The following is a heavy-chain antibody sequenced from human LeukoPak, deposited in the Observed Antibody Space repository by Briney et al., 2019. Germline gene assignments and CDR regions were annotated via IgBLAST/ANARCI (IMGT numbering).Heavy chain of an antibody. CDR1: GYTFTGYY. D-gene: IGHD3-22*01. J-gene: IGHJ5*02. Sequence: ASVKVSCKASGYTFTGYYIHWVRQAPGQGLEWMGWINPSNGAKRYAQKFQGRVTMTRDTSISTAYVELSSLRSDDTAVYYCARGGDSSGSYSSQGDLWGQGTLVTVSS. CDR2: INPSNGAK. CDR3: ARGGDSSGSYSSQGDL. V-gene: IGHV1-2*02.